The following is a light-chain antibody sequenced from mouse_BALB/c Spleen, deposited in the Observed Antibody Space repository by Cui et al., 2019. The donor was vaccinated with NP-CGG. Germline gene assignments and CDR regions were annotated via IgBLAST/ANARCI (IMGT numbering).Light chain of an antibody. CDR1: TRAVTTSNY. V-gene: IGLV1*01. J-gene: IGLJ1*01. Sequence: QAVVTQESALTTSPGETVTLTCRSSTRAVTTSNYANWVQEKPDHLFTGLIGGTNNRVPGVPARFPGSLIGDKAALTRTGAQIEEEAIYFCALWYSNHWVFGGGTKLTVL. CDR3: ALWYSNHWV. CDR2: GTN.